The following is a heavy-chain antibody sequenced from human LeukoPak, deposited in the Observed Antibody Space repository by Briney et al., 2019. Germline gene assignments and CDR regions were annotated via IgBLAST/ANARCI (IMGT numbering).Heavy chain of an antibody. Sequence: ASVKVSCKASGYTFTSYAMHWVRQAPGQRLEWMGWINAGNGNTKYSQKFQGRVTITRDTSASTAYMELSSLRSEDTAVYYCARGPKVRGSSWFDPWGQGTLVTVSS. CDR1: GYTFTSYA. CDR3: ARGPKVRGSSWFDP. D-gene: IGHD3-10*01. CDR2: INAGNGNT. V-gene: IGHV1-3*01. J-gene: IGHJ5*02.